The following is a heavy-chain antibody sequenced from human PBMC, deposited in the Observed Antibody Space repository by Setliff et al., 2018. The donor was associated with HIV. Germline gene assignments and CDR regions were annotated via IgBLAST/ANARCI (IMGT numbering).Heavy chain of an antibody. CDR2: VYYSGST. Sequence: SETLSLTCTVSDGSISSGGRGYYWGWVRQPPGGGLEWIGSVYYSGSTYYNPSLRSRVTISVDTSKNQLSLRLTSMTAADTAVYYCARVRGRYYYHYAMDVWGRGTTVTVSS. D-gene: IGHD3-10*01. V-gene: IGHV4-39*02. J-gene: IGHJ6*02. CDR3: ARVRGRYYYHYAMDV. CDR1: DGSISSGGRGYY.